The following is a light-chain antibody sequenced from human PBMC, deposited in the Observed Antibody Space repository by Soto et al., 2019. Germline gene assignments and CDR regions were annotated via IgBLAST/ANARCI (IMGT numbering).Light chain of an antibody. CDR1: RSDVGGYNY. V-gene: IGLV2-8*01. J-gene: IGLJ2*01. CDR2: EVS. CDR3: SSYVGSNNLV. Sequence: QSALTQPPSASGSPGQSVTIACTETRSDVGGYNYVSWYQQHPGKAPKLMIYEVSKRPSGVPDRFSGSKSGNTASLAVSGLQAEDEADYYCSSYVGSNNLVFGGGTKLTVL.